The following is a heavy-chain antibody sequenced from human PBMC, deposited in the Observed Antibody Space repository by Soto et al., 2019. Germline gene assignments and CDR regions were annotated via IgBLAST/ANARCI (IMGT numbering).Heavy chain of an antibody. D-gene: IGHD2-2*01. V-gene: IGHV1-69*01. J-gene: IGHJ6*02. CDR1: GGTFGSYA. CDR2: IIPIPGTA. CDR3: ARSQGSSTSLEIYYYYYYGMDV. Sequence: QVQLVQSGAEVQKPGSSVKVSCKASGGTFGSYAISWMRQAPGQGLEWMGGIIPIPGTANYAQKFQGRVTIAADESTSTAYMELSSLRSEDTAVYYCARSQGSSTSLEIYYYYYYGMDVWGQGTTVTVSS.